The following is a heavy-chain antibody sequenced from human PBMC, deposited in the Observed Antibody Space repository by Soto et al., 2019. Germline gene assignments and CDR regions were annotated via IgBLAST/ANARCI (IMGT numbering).Heavy chain of an antibody. V-gene: IGHV4-30-4*01. CDR2: IYYSGST. Sequence: SETLSLTCTVSGGSISSGDYYWSWIRQPPGKGLEWIGYIYYSGSTYYNPSLKSRLTISVDTSKNQFSLKLSSVTAADTAVYYCARAAQLLYGLYYYSYTMDVWGQGTTVTV. J-gene: IGHJ6*02. CDR1: GGSISSGDYY. D-gene: IGHD2-2*02. CDR3: ARAAQLLYGLYYYSYTMDV.